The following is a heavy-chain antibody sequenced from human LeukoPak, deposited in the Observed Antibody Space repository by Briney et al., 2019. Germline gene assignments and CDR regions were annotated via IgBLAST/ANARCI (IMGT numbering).Heavy chain of an antibody. CDR3: ARAYTYVRLGDH. Sequence: GGSLRLSCAVSGLSFSNYWMHWVRQAPGKGLVWVARTNLHGTTVDYADSVKGRFTISRDNAKNTLFLQMNSLRAEDTAVYYCARAYTYVRLGDHWGQGTLVTVSS. CDR2: TNLHGTTV. CDR1: GLSFSNYW. J-gene: IGHJ4*02. D-gene: IGHD5-18*01. V-gene: IGHV3-74*01.